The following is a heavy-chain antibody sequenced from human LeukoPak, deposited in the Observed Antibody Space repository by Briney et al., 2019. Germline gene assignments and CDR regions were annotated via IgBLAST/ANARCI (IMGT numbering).Heavy chain of an antibody. Sequence: PGGSLRLSCAASGFTFSYYWMHWVRQAPGKGLVWVSHINSDGSSTSYADSVKGRFTISRDNAKNTLYLQMNSLRAEDTAVYYRARVRTNTYGFDYWGQGNLVTVSS. CDR1: GFTFSYYW. CDR3: ARVRTNTYGFDY. CDR2: INSDGSST. D-gene: IGHD5-18*01. J-gene: IGHJ4*02. V-gene: IGHV3-74*01.